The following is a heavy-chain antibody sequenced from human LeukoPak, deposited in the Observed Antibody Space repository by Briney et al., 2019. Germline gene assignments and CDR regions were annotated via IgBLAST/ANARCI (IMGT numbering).Heavy chain of an antibody. CDR1: GDIVSSNSAA. V-gene: IGHV6-1*01. CDR2: TNYRSKWYN. J-gene: IGHJ4*02. CDR3: VRDYFDSGGARRGFDY. D-gene: IGHD3-22*01. Sequence: SQTLSLTCAISGDIVSSNSAAWNWIRQSPSRGLEWLGRTNYRSKWYNDYAVSVKSRITINPDTSKNQFSLQVNSVTPEDTAVYYCVRDYFDSGGARRGFDYWGQGTLVTVSS.